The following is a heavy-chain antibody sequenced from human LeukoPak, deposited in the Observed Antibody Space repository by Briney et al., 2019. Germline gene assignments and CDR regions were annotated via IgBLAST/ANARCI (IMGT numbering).Heavy chain of an antibody. Sequence: PGGSLRLSCAASGFTFSSYGMHWVRQAPGKGLEWVSFISWNGGSTGYADSVKGRFTISRDNAKNSLYLQMSSLRAEDTALYYCAREETRITMLRGVTYFEYWGQGTLVTVSS. CDR3: AREETRITMLRGVTYFEY. CDR2: ISWNGGST. J-gene: IGHJ4*02. D-gene: IGHD3-10*01. V-gene: IGHV3-20*04. CDR1: GFTFSSYG.